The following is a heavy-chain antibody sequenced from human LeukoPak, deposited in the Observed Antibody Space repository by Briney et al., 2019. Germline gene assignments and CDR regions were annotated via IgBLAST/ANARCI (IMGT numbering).Heavy chain of an antibody. CDR2: IYYSGST. V-gene: IGHV4-59*08. D-gene: IGHD3-22*01. Sequence: SETLSLTCTVSGGSIRSFFWSWLRQPPGKGLEWIGFIYYSGSTNYNPSLKSRVTISLDTSKNQFSLKLSSVTAADTAVYYCARGGGSGYYYGWGQGALVTVSS. J-gene: IGHJ4*02. CDR3: ARGGGSGYYYG. CDR1: GGSIRSFF.